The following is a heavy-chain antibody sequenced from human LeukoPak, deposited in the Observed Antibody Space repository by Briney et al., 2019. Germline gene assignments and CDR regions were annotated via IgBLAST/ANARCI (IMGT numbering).Heavy chain of an antibody. Sequence: GGSLRLSCTASGFPLSSYAMSWVRQAPGKGLEWVAATSSSDAGKYHADSVRGRFTISRDNSKNTLYLQMNSLRLEDAAVYFCARAPVTSCRGAYCYPFDYWGQGTQVTVSS. D-gene: IGHD2-21*01. CDR2: TSSSDAGK. CDR3: ARAPVTSCRGAYCYPFDY. CDR1: GFPLSSYA. V-gene: IGHV3-23*01. J-gene: IGHJ4*01.